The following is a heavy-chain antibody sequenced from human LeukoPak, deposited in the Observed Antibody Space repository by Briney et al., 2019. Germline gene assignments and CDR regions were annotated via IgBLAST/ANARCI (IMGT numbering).Heavy chain of an antibody. CDR1: GYTFTSYG. CDR2: ISAYNGNT. D-gene: IGHD3-22*01. V-gene: IGHV1-18*01. Sequence: ASVKVSCKASGYTFTSYGISWVRQAPGQGLEWMGWISAYNGNTNYAQKLQGRVTMTTDTSTSTAYMELRSLRSDDTAVYYCARDRALHYYDSSGPFDYWGQGTLVTVSS. CDR3: ARDRALHYYDSSGPFDY. J-gene: IGHJ4*02.